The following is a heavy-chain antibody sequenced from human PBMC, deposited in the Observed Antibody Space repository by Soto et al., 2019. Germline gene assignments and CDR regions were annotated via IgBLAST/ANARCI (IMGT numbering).Heavy chain of an antibody. Sequence: QVQLVQSGAEVKKPGSSVKVSCKASGGTFSSYTISWVRQAPGQGLEWMGRIIPILGIANYAQKFQGRVRITADKSTSTAYMELSSLRSEDTAVYYWAREGPPIATPDWGQGTLVTVSS. V-gene: IGHV1-69*08. J-gene: IGHJ4*02. CDR3: AREGPPIATPD. CDR2: IIPILGIA. D-gene: IGHD6-13*01. CDR1: GGTFSSYT.